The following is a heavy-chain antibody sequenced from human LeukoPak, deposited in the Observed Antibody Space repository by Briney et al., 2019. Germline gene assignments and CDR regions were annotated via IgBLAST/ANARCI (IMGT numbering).Heavy chain of an antibody. Sequence: GASVRVSCEAFGFTLTAYYVHWFRQAPGQGLEWLGWINPTTGHTKNAEKLQGRVTMTRDTPITTVYMELNRLRSDDTATYYCARGGSGMVDLWGQGTLVTVSS. J-gene: IGHJ5*02. CDR3: ARGGSGMVDL. CDR2: INPTTGHT. CDR1: GFTLTAYY. V-gene: IGHV1-2*02. D-gene: IGHD3-10*01.